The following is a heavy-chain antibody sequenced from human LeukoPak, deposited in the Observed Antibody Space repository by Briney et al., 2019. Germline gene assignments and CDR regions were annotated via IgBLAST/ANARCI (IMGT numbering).Heavy chain of an antibody. CDR1: GGSISSYY. Sequence: SETLSLTCAVSGGSISSYYWSWIRQPPGRGLEWIGYICYSGSTNYNPSLKSRVTISVDTSKNQFSLKLSSVTAADTAVYYCARHITYYYDSSIPYFDYWGQGTLVTVSS. D-gene: IGHD3-22*01. V-gene: IGHV4-59*01. J-gene: IGHJ4*02. CDR2: ICYSGST. CDR3: ARHITYYYDSSIPYFDY.